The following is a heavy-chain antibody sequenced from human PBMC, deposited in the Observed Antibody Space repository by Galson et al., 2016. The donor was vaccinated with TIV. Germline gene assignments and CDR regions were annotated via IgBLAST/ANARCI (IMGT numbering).Heavy chain of an antibody. J-gene: IGHJ6*02. CDR2: ISGYSGNT. CDR1: GYTFSKYG. Sequence: SVKVSCKASGYTFSKYGISWVRQAPGQGLEWMGWISGYSGNTNYARKLQGRVIMTTDTSTGTAFMEVRRLTSDDTAVYYCARDRGSMTMILVVDYYCGMDVWGQGTTVTVSS. V-gene: IGHV1-18*04. CDR3: ARDRGSMTMILVVDYYCGMDV. D-gene: IGHD3-22*01.